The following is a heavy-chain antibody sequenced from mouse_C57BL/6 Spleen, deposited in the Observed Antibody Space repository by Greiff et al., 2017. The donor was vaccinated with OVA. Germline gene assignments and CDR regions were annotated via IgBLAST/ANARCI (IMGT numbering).Heavy chain of an antibody. CDR1: GYTFTDYE. CDR3: TRELYGSSPHWYFDV. V-gene: IGHV1-15*01. D-gene: IGHD1-1*01. J-gene: IGHJ1*03. Sequence: VQLQQSGAELVRPGASVTLSCKASGYTFTDYEMHWVKQTPVHGLEWIGAIDPETGGTAYNQKFKGKAILTADKSSSTAYMELRSLTSEDSAVYYCTRELYGSSPHWYFDVWGTGTTVTVSS. CDR2: IDPETGGT.